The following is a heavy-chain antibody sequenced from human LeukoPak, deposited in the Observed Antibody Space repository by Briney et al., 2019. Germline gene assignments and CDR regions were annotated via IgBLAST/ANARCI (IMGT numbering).Heavy chain of an antibody. V-gene: IGHV3-23*01. CDR3: AKDRPNFYETSGAYYKPKGDF. J-gene: IGHJ4*02. CDR1: GFTFNTHA. CDR2: VTSSGRTP. Sequence: GGSLRLSCEASGFTFNTHAMSWVRQAPEKGLEWVASVTSSGRTPYYADSVRGRFTISRDNSKNTLYLQMNSLRGEDTAVYCCAKDRPNFYETSGAYYKPKGDFWGQGSLVTVSS. D-gene: IGHD3-10*01.